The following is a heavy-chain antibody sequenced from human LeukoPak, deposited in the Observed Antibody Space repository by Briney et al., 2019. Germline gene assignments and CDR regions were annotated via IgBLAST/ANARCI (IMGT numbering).Heavy chain of an antibody. CDR3: AKDPHDIVVVPAAMGWFDP. CDR1: GFTFSSYG. V-gene: IGHV3-30*18. Sequence: GGSLRLSCAASGFTFSSYGMHWVRQAPGKGLEWVAVISYDGSNKYYADSVKGRFTISRDNSKNTLYLQMNSLRAEDTAVYYCAKDPHDIVVVPAAMGWFDPWGQGTLVTVSS. D-gene: IGHD2-2*01. J-gene: IGHJ5*02. CDR2: ISYDGSNK.